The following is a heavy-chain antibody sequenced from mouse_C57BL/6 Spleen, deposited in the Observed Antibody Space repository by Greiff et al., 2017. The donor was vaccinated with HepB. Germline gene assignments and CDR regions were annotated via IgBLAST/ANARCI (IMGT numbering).Heavy chain of an antibody. CDR1: GYTFTSYW. J-gene: IGHJ3*01. D-gene: IGHD1-2*01. CDR2: IDPSDSYT. Sequence: QVQLKQPGAELVRPGPSVKLSCKASGYTFTSYWMHWVKQRPGKGLEWIGVIDPSDSYTNYNQKFKGKATLTVDTSSSTAYMQLSSLTSEDSAVYYCARQADNYGGFAYWGQGTLVTVSA. V-gene: IGHV1-59*01. CDR3: ARQADNYGGFAY.